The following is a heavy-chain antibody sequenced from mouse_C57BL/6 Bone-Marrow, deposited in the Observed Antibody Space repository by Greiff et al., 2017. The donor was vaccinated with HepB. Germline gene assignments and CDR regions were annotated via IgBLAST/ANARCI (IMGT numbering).Heavy chain of an antibody. D-gene: IGHD1-1*01. CDR2: ISNGGGST. J-gene: IGHJ3*01. V-gene: IGHV5-12*01. Sequence: EVMLVESGGGLVQPGGSLKLSCAASGFTFSDYYMYWVRQTPEKRLEWVAYISNGGGSTYYPDTVKGRFTISRDNAKNTLYLQMSRLKSEDTAMYYCARQGFITPFAYWGQGTLVTVSA. CDR1: GFTFSDYY. CDR3: ARQGFITPFAY.